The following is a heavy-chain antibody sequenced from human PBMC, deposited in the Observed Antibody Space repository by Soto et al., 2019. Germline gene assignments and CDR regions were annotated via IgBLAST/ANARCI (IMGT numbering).Heavy chain of an antibody. CDR1: GFTFSSYS. J-gene: IGHJ4*02. D-gene: IGHD4-17*01. CDR2: ISSSSSYI. V-gene: IGHV3-21*01. Sequence: EVQLVESGGGLVKPGGSLRLSCAASGFTFSSYSMNWVRQAPGKGLEWVSSISSSSSYIYYADSVKGRFTISRDNAKNSLYLQMNGLRAEDTAVYYCASNNGDYGYWGQGTLVTVSS. CDR3: ASNNGDYGY.